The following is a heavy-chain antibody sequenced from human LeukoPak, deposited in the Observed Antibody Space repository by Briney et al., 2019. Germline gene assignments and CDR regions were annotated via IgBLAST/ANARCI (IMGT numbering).Heavy chain of an antibody. J-gene: IGHJ3*02. V-gene: IGHV1-8*03. D-gene: IGHD3-22*01. CDR3: ARDTTYYYDSSGTNAFDI. CDR2: MNPSSGNT. Sequence: ASVKVSCKASGYTFTSYDINWVRQATGQGLEWMGWMNPSSGNTGYSQKFQGRLTVSWSTSISTAYMELSSLTSEDTAMYYCARDTTYYYDSSGTNAFDIWGQGTMVTVSS. CDR1: GYTFTSYD.